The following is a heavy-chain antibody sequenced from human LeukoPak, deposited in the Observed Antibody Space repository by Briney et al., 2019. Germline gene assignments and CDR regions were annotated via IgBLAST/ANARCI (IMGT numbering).Heavy chain of an antibody. Sequence: SETLSLTCTVSGGSISSYYWSWIRQPPGKGLEWIGYIYYSGSTNYNPSLKSRVTISVDTSKNQFSLKLSSVTAADTAVYYCARVGMTTSTSYAFDIWGQGTMVTVSS. D-gene: IGHD4-11*01. CDR2: IYYSGST. CDR3: ARVGMTTSTSYAFDI. CDR1: GGSISSYY. J-gene: IGHJ3*02. V-gene: IGHV4-59*01.